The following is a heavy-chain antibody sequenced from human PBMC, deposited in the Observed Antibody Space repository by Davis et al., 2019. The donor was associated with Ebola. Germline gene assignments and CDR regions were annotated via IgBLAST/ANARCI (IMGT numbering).Heavy chain of an antibody. Sequence: ASVKVSCKASGYTFTSYYMHWVRQAPGQGLEWMGIINPSGGSTSYAQKFQGRVTMTRDTSTSTVYMELSRLRSDDTAVYYCARVPRSGLVSGKNWFDPWGQGTLVTVSS. J-gene: IGHJ5*02. D-gene: IGHD3-10*01. V-gene: IGHV1-46*01. CDR1: GYTFTSYY. CDR3: ARVPRSGLVSGKNWFDP. CDR2: INPSGGST.